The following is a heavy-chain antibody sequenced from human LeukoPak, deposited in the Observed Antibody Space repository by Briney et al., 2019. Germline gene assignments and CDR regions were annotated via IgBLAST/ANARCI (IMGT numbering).Heavy chain of an antibody. J-gene: IGHJ4*02. V-gene: IGHV3-48*04. CDR1: GFTFSRYS. Sequence: GGSLILSCAASGFTFSRYSMNCVRQTPGKGLEWGSDISSSGSTIYYAASVKARFTISRDNAKNSLYLQMNSLRAEDTGVYYCARGSRITMFGVVKFDYWGQGTLVTVSS. D-gene: IGHD3-3*01. CDR2: ISSSGSTI. CDR3: ARGSRITMFGVVKFDY.